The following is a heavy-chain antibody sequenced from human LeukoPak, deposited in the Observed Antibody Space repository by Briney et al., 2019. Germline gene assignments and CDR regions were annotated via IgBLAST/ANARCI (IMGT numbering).Heavy chain of an antibody. V-gene: IGHV3-23*01. D-gene: IGHD6-13*01. CDR1: GFTLSTYA. J-gene: IGHJ4*02. CDR3: AKGRGMAAASPFDY. CDR2: ISGNAGST. Sequence: PGGSLRLSCTASGFTLSTYAMSWVRQAPGKGLEWVSLISGNAGSTYYADSVEGRFTISRDNSKNTLYLQMNSLRAEDTAVYYCAKGRGMAAASPFDYWGQGTLVTVSS.